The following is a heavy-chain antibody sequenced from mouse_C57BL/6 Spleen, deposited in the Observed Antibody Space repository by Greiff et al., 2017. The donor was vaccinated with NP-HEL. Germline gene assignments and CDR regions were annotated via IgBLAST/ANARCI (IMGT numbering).Heavy chain of an antibody. D-gene: IGHD4-1*01. CDR1: GYTFTSYD. J-gene: IGHJ4*01. V-gene: IGHV1-85*01. CDR3: AREGNPGAMDY. Sequence: VKVVESGPELVKPGASVKLSCKASGYTFTSYDINWVKQRPGQGLEWIGWIYPSDGSTKFNEKFKGKATLTVDTSSSTAYMQLHSLTSEDSAVYYCAREGNPGAMDYWGQGTSVTVSS. CDR2: IYPSDGST.